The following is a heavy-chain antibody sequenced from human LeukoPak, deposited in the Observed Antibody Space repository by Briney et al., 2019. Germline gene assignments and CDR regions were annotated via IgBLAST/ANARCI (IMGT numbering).Heavy chain of an antibody. Sequence: SETLSLTCAVYGGSFSGYYWSWIRQPPGKGLEWIGEINHSGSTNYNPSLKSRVTISVDTSKSQFSLRLSSVTAADTAVYYCARHTSGWHDAFDIWGQGTMVTVSS. CDR2: INHSGST. V-gene: IGHV4-34*01. CDR3: ARHTSGWHDAFDI. D-gene: IGHD6-19*01. CDR1: GGSFSGYY. J-gene: IGHJ3*02.